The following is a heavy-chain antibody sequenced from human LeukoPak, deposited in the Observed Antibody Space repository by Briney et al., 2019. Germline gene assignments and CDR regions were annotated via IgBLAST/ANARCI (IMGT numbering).Heavy chain of an antibody. Sequence: SQTLSLTCTVSGGSISSGSYYWSWIRQPAGKGLEWIGRIYTSGSTNYNPSLKSRVTISVDTSKNQFSMKLSSVTAADTAVYYCARALYSSSSNYMDVWGKGTTVTVSS. D-gene: IGHD6-6*01. V-gene: IGHV4-61*02. CDR2: IYTSGST. CDR3: ARALYSSSSNYMDV. CDR1: GGSISSGSYY. J-gene: IGHJ6*03.